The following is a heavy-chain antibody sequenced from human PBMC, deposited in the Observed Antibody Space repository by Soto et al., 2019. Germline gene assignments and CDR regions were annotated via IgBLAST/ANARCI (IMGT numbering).Heavy chain of an antibody. CDR3: ARERAYGDYPGYGMDV. V-gene: IGHV3-11*05. CDR1: GFTFSDYY. J-gene: IGHJ6*02. Sequence: QVPLVESGGGLVKPGGSLRLSCAASGFTFSDYYMSWIRQAPGKGLEWVSYISSSSSYTNYADSVKGRFTISRDNAKNSLYLQMNSLRAEDTAVYYCARERAYGDYPGYGMDVWGQGTTVTVSS. CDR2: ISSSSSYT. D-gene: IGHD4-17*01.